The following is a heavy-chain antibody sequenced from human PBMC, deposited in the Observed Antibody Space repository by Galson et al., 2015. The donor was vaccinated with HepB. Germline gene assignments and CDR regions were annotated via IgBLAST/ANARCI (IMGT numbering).Heavy chain of an antibody. J-gene: IGHJ4*02. D-gene: IGHD3-22*01. CDR2: IIPIFGTA. CDR1: GGTFSSYA. V-gene: IGHV1-69*01. Sequence: SCKASGGTFSSYAISWVRQAPGQGLEWMGGIIPIFGTANYAQKFQGRVTITADESTSTAYMELSSLRSEDTAVYYCASSSYYDSSGYYYFDYWGQGALVTVSS. CDR3: ASSSYYDSSGYYYFDY.